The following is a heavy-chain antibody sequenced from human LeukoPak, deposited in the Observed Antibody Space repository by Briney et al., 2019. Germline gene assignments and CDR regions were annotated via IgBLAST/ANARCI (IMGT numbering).Heavy chain of an antibody. D-gene: IGHD6-13*01. CDR1: GGSISSYY. J-gene: IGHJ1*01. CDR3: ANLIAAAPYFQH. CDR2: IYHGGST. V-gene: IGHV4-59*01. Sequence: SETLSLTCTVSGGSISSYYWSWIRQPPGKGLEFVGYIYHGGSTNYNPSLRSRLTMSVDTSKDQFSLKLSSVTAADTAVYYCANLIAAAPYFQHWGQGTLVTVSS.